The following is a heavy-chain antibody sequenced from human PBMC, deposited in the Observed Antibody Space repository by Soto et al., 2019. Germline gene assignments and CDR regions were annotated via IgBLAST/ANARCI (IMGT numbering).Heavy chain of an antibody. CDR2: IWYDGSNK. CDR1: GFTFSTYG. J-gene: IGHJ6*02. Sequence: QVQLVESGGGVVQPGRSLRLSCAASGFTFSTYGIHWVRQAPGKGLEWVAVIWYDGSNKYYGDSVKGRFTISRDNSKNTLFLQMNSLRAEDTAVYYCARDLQKLWPRRDMDVWGQGTTVTVSS. CDR3: ARDLQKLWPRRDMDV. D-gene: IGHD3-10*01. V-gene: IGHV3-33*01.